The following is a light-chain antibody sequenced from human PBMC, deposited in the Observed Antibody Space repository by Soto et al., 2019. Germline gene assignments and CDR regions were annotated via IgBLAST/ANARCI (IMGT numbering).Light chain of an antibody. J-gene: IGKJ1*01. CDR1: QSVLSSSNNKNC. V-gene: IGKV4-1*01. Sequence: DIVMTQSPDSLAVSLGERATINCKSSQSVLSSSNNKNCLAWYQQKSGQPPKLLIYWASTRESGVPDRFSGSGSGTDFTLTISSLQAEDVAAYYCQQSYSTPRTFGQGTKVEIK. CDR3: QQSYSTPRT. CDR2: WAS.